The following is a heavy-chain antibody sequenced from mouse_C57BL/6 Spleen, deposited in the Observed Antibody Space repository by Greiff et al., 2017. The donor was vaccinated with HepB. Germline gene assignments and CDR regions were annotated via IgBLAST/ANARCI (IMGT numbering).Heavy chain of an antibody. CDR2: IYPGDGDT. CDR3: ARSGRGRGYYFDY. D-gene: IGHD1-1*01. CDR1: GYAFSSYW. V-gene: IGHV1-80*01. Sequence: QVQLKQSGAELVKPGASVKISCKASGYAFSSYWMNWVKQRPGKGLEWIGQIYPGDGDTNYNGKFKGKATLTADKSSSTAYMQLSSLTSEDSAVYFCARSGRGRGYYFDYWGQGTTLTVSS. J-gene: IGHJ2*01.